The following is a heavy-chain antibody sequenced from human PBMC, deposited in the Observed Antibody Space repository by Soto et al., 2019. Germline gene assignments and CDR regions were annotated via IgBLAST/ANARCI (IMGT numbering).Heavy chain of an antibody. Sequence: SETLSLTCTVSGFSISSGGYYWIWIRQHPGKGLEWIGYIYYSGSTYYNPSLKSRVTISVDTSKNQFSLKLSSVTAADTAVYYCARASIAAHQLFVGDYYYYMDVWGKGTTVTVSS. D-gene: IGHD6-6*01. CDR2: IYYSGST. J-gene: IGHJ6*03. V-gene: IGHV4-31*03. CDR1: GFSISSGGYY. CDR3: ARASIAAHQLFVGDYYYYMDV.